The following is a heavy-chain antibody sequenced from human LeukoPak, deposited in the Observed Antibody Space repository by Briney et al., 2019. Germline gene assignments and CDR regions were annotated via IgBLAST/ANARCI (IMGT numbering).Heavy chain of an antibody. Sequence: ASVKVSCKASGYTFTGYYMHWVRQAPGQGLEWMGWINPNSGGTNYAQKFQGRVTMTRETCISTAYMELSRLRSDDTGVYYCARGQGYSSGWPYYFDYWGQGTLVTVSS. D-gene: IGHD6-19*01. CDR1: GYTFTGYY. J-gene: IGHJ4*02. V-gene: IGHV1-2*02. CDR3: ARGQGYSSGWPYYFDY. CDR2: INPNSGGT.